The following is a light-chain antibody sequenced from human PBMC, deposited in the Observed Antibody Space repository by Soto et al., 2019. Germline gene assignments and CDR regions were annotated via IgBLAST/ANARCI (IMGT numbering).Light chain of an antibody. CDR1: HRVGSSH. J-gene: IGKJ1*01. V-gene: IGKV3-20*01. Sequence: EIVLTQSPGTLSLSPGERATLSCRSSHRVGSSHLAWYQQKPGQAPSLLMYGASSRPTCIPHSFNGRGSLTALLLPLTRPEPEDFAVYYCQHYGSAPWTLGPGTKVDIK. CDR3: QHYGSAPWT. CDR2: GAS.